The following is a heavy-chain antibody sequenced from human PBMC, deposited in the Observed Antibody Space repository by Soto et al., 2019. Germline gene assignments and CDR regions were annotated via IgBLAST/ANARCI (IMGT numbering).Heavy chain of an antibody. CDR3: ARGLYGGTYYFDY. Sequence: SETLSLTCTVSGGSINGYYWIWIRQPPGKRLEWIGYVYYSGETNCNPSLKSRVTISVDTSKNQFSLMLSSVTAADTAVYYCARGLYGGTYYFDYWGQGTLVTVS. J-gene: IGHJ4*02. CDR1: GGSINGYY. CDR2: VYYSGET. V-gene: IGHV4-59*01. D-gene: IGHD4-17*01.